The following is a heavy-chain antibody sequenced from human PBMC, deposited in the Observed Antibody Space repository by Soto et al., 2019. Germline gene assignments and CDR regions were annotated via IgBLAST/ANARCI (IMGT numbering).Heavy chain of an antibody. Sequence: ASVKVSCKASGYTFTGYYMHWVRQAPGQGLEWMGWINPNSGGTNYAQKFQGWVTMTRDTSISTAYMELSRLRSDDTAVYYCGRVAPIAVAGLFDYWGQGTLVTVSS. CDR3: GRVAPIAVAGLFDY. CDR1: GYTFTGYY. CDR2: INPNSGGT. J-gene: IGHJ4*02. D-gene: IGHD6-19*01. V-gene: IGHV1-2*04.